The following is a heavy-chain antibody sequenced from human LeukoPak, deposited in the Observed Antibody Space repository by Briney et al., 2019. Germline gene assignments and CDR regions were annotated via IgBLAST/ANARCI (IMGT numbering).Heavy chain of an antibody. CDR3: AREIRVATRRFDY. CDR1: GGSFSGYY. CDR2: IYYTGST. V-gene: IGHV4-34*01. J-gene: IGHJ4*02. D-gene: IGHD6-6*01. Sequence: SETLSLTCAVYGGSFSGYYWGWIRQPPGKGLEWIGNIYYTGSTYYNPSLKSRVTISVDTSKNQFSLKLSSVTAADTAMYFCAREIRVATRRFDYWGRGTLLTVSS.